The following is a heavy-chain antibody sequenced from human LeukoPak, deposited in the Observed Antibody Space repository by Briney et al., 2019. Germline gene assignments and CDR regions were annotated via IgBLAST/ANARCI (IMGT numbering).Heavy chain of an antibody. CDR1: GYTFTIYG. CDR3: ARGGVGAAHFVY. CDR2: INAYNGNT. J-gene: IGHJ4*02. D-gene: IGHD1-26*01. Sequence: ASVTVSFMASGYTFTIYGISWVRQAPGQGLEGMGWINAYNGNTNYAQKLQGRVTITTDTSTSTAYMELRSLRSDDTAVYYCARGGVGAAHFVYWGQGTLVTVSS. V-gene: IGHV1-18*01.